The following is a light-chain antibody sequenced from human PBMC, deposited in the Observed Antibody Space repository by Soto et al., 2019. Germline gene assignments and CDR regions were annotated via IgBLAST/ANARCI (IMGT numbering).Light chain of an antibody. CDR3: QQSCSTPTLT. CDR1: RSISSY. J-gene: IGKJ4*01. V-gene: IGKV1-39*01. Sequence: DIQMTQSPSSLSASVGDRVTITCRASRSISSYLNWYQQKPGKAPKLLIYAASSLQSGVPSRFSGSGSGTDFTLTISSLQPEDFATYYCQQSCSTPTLTFGGGTKV. CDR2: AAS.